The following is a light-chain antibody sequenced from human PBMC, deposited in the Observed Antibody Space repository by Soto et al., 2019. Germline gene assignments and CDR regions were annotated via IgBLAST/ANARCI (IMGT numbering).Light chain of an antibody. CDR1: QSIRTN. CDR3: QQYFNWPLTWT. J-gene: IGKJ1*01. Sequence: EIVLTQSPATLSVSAGGAVTLSCRARQSIRTNVAWYQQIPGQAPRPLVYGASTRATGVPARFSGSGSGIDFTLTISSLQSEDSAFYYCQQYFNWPLTWTFGPGTKVQIK. V-gene: IGKV3-15*01. CDR2: GAS.